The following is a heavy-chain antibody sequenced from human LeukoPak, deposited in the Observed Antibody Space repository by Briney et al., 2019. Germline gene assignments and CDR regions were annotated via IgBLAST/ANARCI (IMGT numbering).Heavy chain of an antibody. Sequence: GRSLRLSCATSGFTFSSYTMHWVRQAPGKGLEWVAVISYDGSNKYYADSVKGRFTISRDNSKNTLYLQMNSLRAEGTAVYYCARGYDSSGYYYFDYWGQGTLVTVSS. V-gene: IGHV3-30-3*01. CDR2: ISYDGSNK. J-gene: IGHJ4*02. CDR1: GFTFSSYT. CDR3: ARGYDSSGYYYFDY. D-gene: IGHD3-22*01.